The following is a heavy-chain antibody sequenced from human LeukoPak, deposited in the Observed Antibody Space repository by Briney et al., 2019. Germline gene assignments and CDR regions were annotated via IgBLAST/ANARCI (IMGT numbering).Heavy chain of an antibody. D-gene: IGHD3-22*01. CDR1: GYTFTGYY. CDR2: INPNSGGT. V-gene: IGHV1-2*02. Sequence: ASVKVSCKASGYTFTGYYMHWVRQAPGQGLEWMGWINPNSGGTNYAQKFQGRVTMTRDTSISTAYMELSRLRPDDTAVYYCARDLYYYDSSGYYYHGYFDYWGQGTLVTVSS. J-gene: IGHJ4*02. CDR3: ARDLYYYDSSGYYYHGYFDY.